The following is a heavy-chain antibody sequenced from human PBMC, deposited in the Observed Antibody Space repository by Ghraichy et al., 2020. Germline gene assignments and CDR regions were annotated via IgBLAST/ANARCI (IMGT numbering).Heavy chain of an antibody. CDR1: GFTVSSNY. Sequence: GGSLRLSCAASGFTVSSNYMSWVRQAPGKGLEWVSVIYSCGSTYYADSVKSRFTISRDNSKNTLYLQMNSLRAEDTAVYYCARDGGSGWYYFDYWGQGTLVTVSS. CDR3: ARDGGSGWYYFDY. V-gene: IGHV3-53*01. J-gene: IGHJ4*02. D-gene: IGHD6-19*01. CDR2: IYSCGST.